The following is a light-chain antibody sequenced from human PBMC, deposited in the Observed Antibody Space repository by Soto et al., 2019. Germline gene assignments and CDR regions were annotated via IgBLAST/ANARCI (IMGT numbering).Light chain of an antibody. V-gene: IGLV2-8*01. Sequence: QSAITEASAASVSAGYSVSIPCPRASSDVAGYHFVSGFQQFPDTAPKHIITEVPKPPSEAPDRFSRSKSGNPATLTVSAPRTEEEADDQCASYAGRDTSVLGTGTTVHVL. CDR1: SSDVAGYHF. CDR3: ASYAGRDTSV. CDR2: EVP. J-gene: IGLJ1*01.